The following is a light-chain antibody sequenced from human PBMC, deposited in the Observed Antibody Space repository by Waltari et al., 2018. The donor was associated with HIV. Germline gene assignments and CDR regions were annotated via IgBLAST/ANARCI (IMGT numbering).Light chain of an antibody. J-gene: IGLJ1*01. Sequence: QSSLPPPRPVSGSPGHSVTIPCTGTSRDICLYNYVSCYPHHPGKAPKLLISDVTRRTSGVPDRFSGSKSGNTASLTISGLQADDEADYYCCSYAGNFIYVFGTGTKVTVL. CDR2: DVT. CDR1: SRDICLYNY. V-gene: IGLV2-11*01. CDR3: CSYAGNFIYV.